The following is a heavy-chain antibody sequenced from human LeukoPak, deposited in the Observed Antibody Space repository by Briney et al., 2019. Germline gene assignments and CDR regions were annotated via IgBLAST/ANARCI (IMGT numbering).Heavy chain of an antibody. D-gene: IGHD3-9*01. V-gene: IGHV4-31*03. CDR3: ARGTIRYFDRGAFDI. J-gene: IGHJ3*02. CDR1: GGSISSGGYY. CDR2: IYYSGST. Sequence: SETLSLTCTVSGGSISSGGYYWSWIRQHPGKGLEWIGYIYYSGSTYYNPSLKSRVTISVDTSKNQFSLKLSSVTAADTAVYYCARGTIRYFDRGAFDIWGQGTMVTVSS.